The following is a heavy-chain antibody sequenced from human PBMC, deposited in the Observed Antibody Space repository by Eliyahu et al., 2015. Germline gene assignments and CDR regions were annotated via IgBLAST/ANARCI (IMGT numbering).Heavy chain of an antibody. V-gene: IGHV3-33*01. J-gene: IGHJ4*02. CDR1: GFTXSSYG. Sequence: QVQLVESGGGVVQPGRSLRLSCAASGFTXSSYGMHWVRQAPGKGLEWVAVIWYDGSNKYYADSVKGRFTISRDNSKNTLYLQMNSLRAEDTAVYYCARDLWLEWLFDYWGQGTLVTVSS. CDR3: ARDLWLEWLFDY. CDR2: IWYDGSNK. D-gene: IGHD3-3*01.